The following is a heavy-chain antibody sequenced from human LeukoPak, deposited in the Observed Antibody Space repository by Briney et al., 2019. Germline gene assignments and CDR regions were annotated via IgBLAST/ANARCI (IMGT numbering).Heavy chain of an antibody. D-gene: IGHD3-9*01. V-gene: IGHV3-21*01. J-gene: IGHJ4*02. CDR1: GFTFSSYW. CDR2: ITSSSTSI. CDR3: ARTYYDILTGYNPYFDY. Sequence: GGSLRLSCAASGFTFSSYWMSWVRQAPGKGLEWVSSITSSSTSIYFADSVKGRFTISRDNAKNSLYLQMNSLRAEDTAVYYCARTYYDILTGYNPYFDYWGQGTLVTVSS.